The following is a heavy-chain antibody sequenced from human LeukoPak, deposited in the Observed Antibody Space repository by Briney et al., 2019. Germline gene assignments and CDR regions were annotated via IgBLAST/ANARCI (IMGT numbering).Heavy chain of an antibody. CDR3: ARSKDILTGYCFDY. CDR2: IYYSGST. J-gene: IGHJ4*02. Sequence: SETLSLTCTVSGGSVSSYYWSWIRQPPGKGLEWIGYIYYSGSTKYNPSLKSRVTISVDTSKKQFSLKLSSVTAADTAVYYCARSKDILTGYCFDYWGQGTLVTVSS. V-gene: IGHV4-59*02. D-gene: IGHD3-9*01. CDR1: GGSVSSYY.